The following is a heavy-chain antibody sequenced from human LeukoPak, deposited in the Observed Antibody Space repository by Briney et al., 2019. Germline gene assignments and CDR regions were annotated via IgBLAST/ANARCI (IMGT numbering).Heavy chain of an antibody. CDR3: ARSLRCSGGSCYSGGLDY. V-gene: IGHV4-34*01. Sequence: SETLSLTCAVYGGSFSGYYWSWIRQPPGKGLEWIGEINHSGSTNYNPSLKSRVTISVDTSKNQFSLKLSSVTAADTAVYYCARSLRCSGGSCYSGGLDYWGQGTLVTVSS. J-gene: IGHJ4*02. D-gene: IGHD2-15*01. CDR2: INHSGST. CDR1: GGSFSGYY.